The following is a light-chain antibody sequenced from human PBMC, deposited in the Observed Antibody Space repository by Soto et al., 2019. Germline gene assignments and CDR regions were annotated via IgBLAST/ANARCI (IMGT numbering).Light chain of an antibody. J-gene: IGLJ2*01. Sequence: QSALTQPRSVSGSPGQSITISCTGSSSNIGGYKYVSWYQQHPGKAPKLMIYEVSNRPSGVSNRFSGSKSGNTASLTISGLQAEDEADYYCSSYINSNTLVVFGGGTKLTVL. V-gene: IGLV2-14*01. CDR1: SSNIGGYKY. CDR3: SSYINSNTLVV. CDR2: EVS.